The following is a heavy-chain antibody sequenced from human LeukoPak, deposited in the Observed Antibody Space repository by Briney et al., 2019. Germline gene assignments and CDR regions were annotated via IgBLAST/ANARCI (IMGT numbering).Heavy chain of an antibody. J-gene: IGHJ4*02. V-gene: IGHV1-8*01. CDR2: MNPNSGNT. Sequence: ASVKVSCKASGYTFTSYDINWVRQATGQGLEWMGWMNPNSGNTDYAQKFQGRVTMTRNTSISTAYMELSSLRSEDTAVYYCARVRRGSGYYYAYWGQGALVTVSS. CDR1: GYTFTSYD. D-gene: IGHD3-22*01. CDR3: ARVRRGSGYYYAY.